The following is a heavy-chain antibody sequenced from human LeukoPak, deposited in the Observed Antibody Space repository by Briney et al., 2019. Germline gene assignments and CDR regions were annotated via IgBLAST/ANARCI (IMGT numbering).Heavy chain of an antibody. CDR2: IHYGGSP. D-gene: IGHD3-10*01. CDR3: ARHNKTPTYYYGSGSYFDS. V-gene: IGHV4-59*08. J-gene: IGHJ4*02. CDR1: GGSINTYY. Sequence: PSETLSLTCTVPGGSINTYYWSWIRQPPGKGLEWIGNIHYGGSPNYNPSLKSRVTISVDTSNNQFSLKLRSVTAADTAVYYCARHNKTPTYYYGSGSYFDSWGQGTLVTVSS.